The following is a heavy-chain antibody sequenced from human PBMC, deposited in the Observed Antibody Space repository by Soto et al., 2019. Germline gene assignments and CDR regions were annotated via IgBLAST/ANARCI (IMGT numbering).Heavy chain of an antibody. D-gene: IGHD6-13*01. Sequence: PGGSLRLSCAASGFTFSSYAMSWVRQAPGKGLEWVSTISGSGGSTYYADSVKGRFTISRDNSKNTLYLQMNSLRAEYTAVYYCAKVAATGILSSVVHGGYYFDYWGQGTLVTVSS. CDR1: GFTFSSYA. CDR2: ISGSGGST. CDR3: AKVAATGILSSVVHGGYYFDY. V-gene: IGHV3-23*01. J-gene: IGHJ4*02.